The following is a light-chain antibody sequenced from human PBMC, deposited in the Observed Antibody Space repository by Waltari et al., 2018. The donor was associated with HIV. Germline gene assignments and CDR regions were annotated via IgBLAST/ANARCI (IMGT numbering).Light chain of an antibody. V-gene: IGKV3-11*01. CDR3: QQRSSWPLT. CDR1: QTVSTY. Sequence: EIVLTQSPGTLSLFPGERATLSCRASQTVSTYLAWYQQKPGQAPRILIYDASNRATGIPARFSGSGSGTESTLTISSLEPEDFGIYYCQQRSSWPLTFGGGTKVEI. CDR2: DAS. J-gene: IGKJ4*01.